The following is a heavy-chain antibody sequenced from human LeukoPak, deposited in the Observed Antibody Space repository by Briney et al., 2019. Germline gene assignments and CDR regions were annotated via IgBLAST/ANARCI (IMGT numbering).Heavy chain of an antibody. J-gene: IGHJ4*02. CDR3: ARDQPRITMVREPCSSCTNDH. CDR1: GGTFSSYA. V-gene: IGHV1-69*04. CDR2: IIPILGIA. Sequence: ASVKVSCKASGGTFSSYAISWVRQAPGQGLEWMGRIIPILGIANYAQKFQGRVTITADKSTSTAYMELSSLRSEDTAVYYCARDQPRITMVREPCSSCTNDHWGQGTLVTVSS. D-gene: IGHD3-10*01.